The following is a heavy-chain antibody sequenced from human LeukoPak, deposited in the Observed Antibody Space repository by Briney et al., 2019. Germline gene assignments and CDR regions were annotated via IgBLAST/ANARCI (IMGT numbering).Heavy chain of an antibody. J-gene: IGHJ4*02. Sequence: SVKVSCKASGYTFSDYYLHWVRQAPGEGLEWVGCIDPDNGNTKYAQNLQGSVTMTRDTSISTAYMELRSLRSDDTAVYYCARDYYYDSSGFFDYWGQGTLVTVSS. D-gene: IGHD3-22*01. CDR3: ARDYYYDSSGFFDY. V-gene: IGHV1-2*02. CDR1: GYTFSDYY. CDR2: IDPDNGNT.